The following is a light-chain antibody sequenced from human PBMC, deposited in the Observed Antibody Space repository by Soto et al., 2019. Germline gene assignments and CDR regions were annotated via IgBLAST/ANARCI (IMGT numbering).Light chain of an antibody. CDR3: QSYDSNNVL. V-gene: IGLV6-57*01. Sequence: NFMLTQPHSVSESPGKTVTISCTRSSGSIATNYVQWYQQRPGSSPTTVIYEDNQRPSGVPDRFSGSIDSSSNSASLTISGLKTEDEADYYCQSYDSNNVLFGGGTQLTVL. CDR2: EDN. CDR1: SGSIATNY. J-gene: IGLJ2*01.